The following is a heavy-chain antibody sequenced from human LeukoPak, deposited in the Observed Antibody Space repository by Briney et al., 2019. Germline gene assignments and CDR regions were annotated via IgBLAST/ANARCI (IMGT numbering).Heavy chain of an antibody. CDR2: ISNNGGSS. CDR3: AKDELLWFGESAMEALDY. J-gene: IGHJ4*02. Sequence: GGSLRLSCSASGFTFSAYSMYWVRQAPGKGLEYVSGISNNGGSSFYAGSVKGRFTISRDNSKNTLYLQMSSLRAEDTAVYYCAKDELLWFGESAMEALDYWGQGTLVTVSS. D-gene: IGHD3-10*01. V-gene: IGHV3-64D*09. CDR1: GFTFSAYS.